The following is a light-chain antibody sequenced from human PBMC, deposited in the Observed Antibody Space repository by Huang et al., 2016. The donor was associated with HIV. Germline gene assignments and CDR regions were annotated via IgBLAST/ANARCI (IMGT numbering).Light chain of an antibody. J-gene: IGKJ1*01. V-gene: IGKV4-1*01. CDR3: QQYYSIPWT. CDR2: WAS. Sequence: DIVMTQSPDSLAVSLGERATIDCKSSQSVVYSSNNKNYLAWYKQKSGQSPKLLIYWASTRESGVPDRFSGSGSGTDFTLTISSLQAEDVAVYFCQQYYSIPWTFGQGTKVEVK. CDR1: QSVVYSSNNKNY.